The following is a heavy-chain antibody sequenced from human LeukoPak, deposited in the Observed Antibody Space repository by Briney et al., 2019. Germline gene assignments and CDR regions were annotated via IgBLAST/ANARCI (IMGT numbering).Heavy chain of an antibody. V-gene: IGHV3-30-3*01. J-gene: IGHJ4*02. Sequence: GGSLRLSCAASGFTFSSYAMHWVRQAPGKGLEWVAVISYDGSNKYYADSVKGRFTISRDNSKNTLYLQMDSLRAEDTAVYYCARDSHYYDSSGYYDYWGQGTLVTVSS. CDR1: GFTFSSYA. CDR3: ARDSHYYDSSGYYDY. D-gene: IGHD3-22*01. CDR2: ISYDGSNK.